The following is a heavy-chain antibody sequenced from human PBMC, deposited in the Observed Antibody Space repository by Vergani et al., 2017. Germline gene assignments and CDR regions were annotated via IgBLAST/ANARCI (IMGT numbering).Heavy chain of an antibody. V-gene: IGHV4-34*01. D-gene: IGHD6-13*01. J-gene: IGHJ4*02. CDR2: INHSGST. CDR3: ARHGSSSWYRYYFDY. Sequence: QVQLQQWGAGLLKPSETLSLTCAVYGGSFSGYYWSWIRQPPGKGLEWIGEINHSGSTNYNPSLKSRVTISVDTSKNQFSLKLSSVTAADTAVYYCARHGSSSWYRYYFDYWGQGTLVTVSS. CDR1: GGSFSGYY.